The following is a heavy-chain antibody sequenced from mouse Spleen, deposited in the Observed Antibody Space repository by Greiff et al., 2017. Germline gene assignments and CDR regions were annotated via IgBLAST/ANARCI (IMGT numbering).Heavy chain of an antibody. CDR1: GFNIKDNY. D-gene: IGHD1-1*01. CDR3: ARNYYGSYYAMDY. Sequence: VQLKESGAELVKPGASVKLSCTASGFNIKDNYMHWVKQRPEQGLEWIGRIDPANGNTKYDPKFQGKATITADTSSNTAYLQLSSLTSEDTAVYYCARNYYGSYYAMDYWGQGTSVTVSS. J-gene: IGHJ4*01. CDR2: IDPANGNT. V-gene: IGHV14-3*02.